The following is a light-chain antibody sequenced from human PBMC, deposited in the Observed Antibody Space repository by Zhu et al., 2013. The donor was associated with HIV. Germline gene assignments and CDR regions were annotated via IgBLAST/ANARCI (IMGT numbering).Light chain of an antibody. CDR1: QSVSIF. CDR2: DAS. CDR3: QQYDTSTPMYT. J-gene: IGKJ2*01. V-gene: IGKV3-11*01. Sequence: EIVLTQSPATLSLSPGERATLSCRASQSVSIFLAWYQHKPGQAPRLLIYDASTRATGIPDRFSGSGSGTDFTLTISGVEPEDFAKYYCQQYDTSTPMYTFGQGTNLEIK.